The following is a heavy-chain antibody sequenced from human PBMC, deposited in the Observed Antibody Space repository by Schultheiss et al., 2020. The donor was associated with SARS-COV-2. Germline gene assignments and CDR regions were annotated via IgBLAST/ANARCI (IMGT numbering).Heavy chain of an antibody. V-gene: IGHV1-69*13. CDR3: AREDYGDYGVVDY. Sequence: SVKVSCKASGYTFTGYYMHWVRQAPGQGLEWMGGIIPIFGTANYAQKFQGRVTITADESTSTAYMELSSLRSEDTAVYYCAREDYGDYGVVDYWGQGTLVTVSS. D-gene: IGHD4-17*01. J-gene: IGHJ4*02. CDR2: IIPIFGTA. CDR1: GYTFTGYY.